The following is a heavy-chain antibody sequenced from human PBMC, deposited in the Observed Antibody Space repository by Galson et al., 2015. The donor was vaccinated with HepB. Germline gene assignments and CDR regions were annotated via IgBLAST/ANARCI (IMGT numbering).Heavy chain of an antibody. CDR2: ISVHNGNT. CDR3: ATGNYGSATSYYNYFDY. D-gene: IGHD3-10*01. V-gene: IGHV1-18*01. Sequence: SCKVSGYTFSTYGINWVRQAPGQGLEWMGWISVHNGNTKAAQKFQGRVTLTTDTSTTTAYMELMSLRSDDTAIYFCATGNYGSATSYYNYFDYWGQGTLVTVSS. J-gene: IGHJ4*02. CDR1: GYTFSTYG.